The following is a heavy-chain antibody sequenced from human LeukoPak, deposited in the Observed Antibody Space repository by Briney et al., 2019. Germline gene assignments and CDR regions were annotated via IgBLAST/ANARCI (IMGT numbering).Heavy chain of an antibody. Sequence: SETLSLTCTVSGGSISSGSYYWSWIRQPAGKGLEWIGRIYTSGSTNYNPSLKSRVTISVDTSKNQFSLKLSSVTAADTAVYYCARALTYYGDYEEGEQNYYMDVWGKGTTVTVSS. CDR1: GGSISSGSYY. CDR2: IYTSGST. D-gene: IGHD4-17*01. CDR3: ARALTYYGDYEEGEQNYYMDV. J-gene: IGHJ6*03. V-gene: IGHV4-61*02.